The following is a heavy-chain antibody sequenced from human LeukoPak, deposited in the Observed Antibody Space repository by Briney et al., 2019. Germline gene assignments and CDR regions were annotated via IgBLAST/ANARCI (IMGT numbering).Heavy chain of an antibody. J-gene: IGHJ3*02. CDR1: GFTFSSYA. D-gene: IGHD2-2*01. Sequence: PGGSLRLSCAASGFTFSSYAMSWVRQAPGKGLEWASGISGSGGSTYYADSVKGRFTISRDNSKNTLYLQMNSLRAEDAAVYYCARHLVPTAMLTAFDIWGQGTMVTVSS. CDR2: ISGSGGST. V-gene: IGHV3-23*01. CDR3: ARHLVPTAMLTAFDI.